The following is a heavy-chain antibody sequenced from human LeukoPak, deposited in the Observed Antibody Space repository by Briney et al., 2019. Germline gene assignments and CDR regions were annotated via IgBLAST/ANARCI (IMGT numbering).Heavy chain of an antibody. CDR3: ARYNRYSGTYHFDP. J-gene: IGHJ5*02. CDR1: GGSINNYY. CDR2: IYSSGTT. V-gene: IGHV4-59*01. Sequence: SETLSLTCTVSGGSINNYYWTWIRQFPGERLEWIGYIYSSGTTNFNPSLQSRVTMSVDTSHNQFSLNLNSVTTADTAVYYCARYNRYSGTYHFDPWGQGALVTVSS. D-gene: IGHD1-26*01.